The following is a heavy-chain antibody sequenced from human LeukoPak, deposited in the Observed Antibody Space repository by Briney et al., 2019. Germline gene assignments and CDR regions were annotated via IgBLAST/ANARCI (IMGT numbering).Heavy chain of an antibody. CDR1: TDSMSSYY. V-gene: IGHV4-59*01. J-gene: IGHJ4*02. CDR3: ARAKRGSGFGYCYFDS. D-gene: IGHD3-16*01. CDR2: RSYGVST. Sequence: SETLSLTCTVSTDSMSSYYWSWIRQPPGKGLEWIGYRSYGVSTNYNPSLKSRVTMSLDTSKNQFSLKLTSVTAADTAVYYCARAKRGSGFGYCYFDSWGQGTLVTVSS.